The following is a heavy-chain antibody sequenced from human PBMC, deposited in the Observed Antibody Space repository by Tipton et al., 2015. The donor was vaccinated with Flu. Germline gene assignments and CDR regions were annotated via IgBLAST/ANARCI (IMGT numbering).Heavy chain of an antibody. CDR2: IKQDGSEK. D-gene: IGHD3-16*01. J-gene: IGHJ4*02. CDR3: VREVGGPQGY. V-gene: IGHV3-7*01. CDR1: GFTLSSYW. Sequence: GSLRLSCAASGFTLSSYWMSWVRQAPGKGLEWVANIKQDGSEKSYVDSVKGRFTISRDNAKNSLYLQMNSLTAEDTAMYYCVREVGGPQGYWGQGSLVIVSS.